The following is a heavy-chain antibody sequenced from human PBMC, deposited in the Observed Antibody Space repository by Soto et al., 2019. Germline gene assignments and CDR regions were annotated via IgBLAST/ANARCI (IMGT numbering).Heavy chain of an antibody. J-gene: IGHJ3*02. CDR1: GYPVTAYY. D-gene: IGHD3-16*01. Sequence: QLHLVQSGAVVKKPGASVTVSCSASGYPVTAYYMHWVRQAPGRGLEWMGGINPATGAAKYTQTFQGRVTMSRDTSTSTVFMDLGGLTSEDAAVFCSARGGGVGLDGSAAFDMWGQGTLVTVSS. CDR3: ARGGGVGLDGSAAFDM. CDR2: INPATGAA. V-gene: IGHV1-2*02.